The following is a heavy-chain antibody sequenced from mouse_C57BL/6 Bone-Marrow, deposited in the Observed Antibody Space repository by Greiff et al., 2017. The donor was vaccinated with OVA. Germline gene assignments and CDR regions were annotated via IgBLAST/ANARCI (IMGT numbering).Heavy chain of an antibody. D-gene: IGHD3-2*02. V-gene: IGHV1-12*01. CDR2: IYPGNGDT. Sequence: QVQLKESGAELVRPGASVKMSCKASGYTFTSYNMHWVKQTPRQGLEWIGAIYPGNGDTSYNQKFKGKATLTVDKSSSTAYMQLSSLTSEDSAVYFGAREDSSGYPGYFDYWGQGTTLTVSS. CDR3: AREDSSGYPGYFDY. J-gene: IGHJ2*01. CDR1: GYTFTSYN.